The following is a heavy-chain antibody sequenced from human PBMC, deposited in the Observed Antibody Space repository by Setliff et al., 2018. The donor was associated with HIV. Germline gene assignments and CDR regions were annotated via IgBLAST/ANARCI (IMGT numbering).Heavy chain of an antibody. CDR3: ARVSITYWYSIPRDYYYYMDV. D-gene: IGHD2-8*02. Sequence: SETLSLTCAVYGGSFRGYYWSWIRQPPGKGLEWTGEINHSGGTNYSPSLKSRVTISVDTSKSQFSLKLSSVTAADTALYYCARVSITYWYSIPRDYYYYMDVWGEGTTVTVSS. J-gene: IGHJ6*03. CDR2: INHSGGT. V-gene: IGHV4-34*01. CDR1: GGSFRGYY.